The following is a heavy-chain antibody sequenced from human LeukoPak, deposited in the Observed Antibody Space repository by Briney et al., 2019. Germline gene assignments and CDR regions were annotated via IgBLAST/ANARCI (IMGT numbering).Heavy chain of an antibody. V-gene: IGHV4-38-2*01. Sequence: SETLSLTCVVSGYSISSGYYWGWIRQPPGKGLEWIGYIYHSGSTYYNPSLKSRVTISVDTSKNQFSLKLSSVTAADTAIYYCARHGSPVITPDYWGQGTLVIVSS. CDR3: ARHGSPVITPDY. D-gene: IGHD3-16*02. J-gene: IGHJ4*02. CDR2: IYHSGST. CDR1: GYSISSGYY.